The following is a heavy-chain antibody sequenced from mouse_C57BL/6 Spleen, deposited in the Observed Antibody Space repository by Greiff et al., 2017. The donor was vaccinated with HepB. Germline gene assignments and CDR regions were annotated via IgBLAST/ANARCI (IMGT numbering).Heavy chain of an antibody. V-gene: IGHV3-6*01. CDR2: ISYDGSN. Sequence: EVKLQESGPGLVKPSQSLSLTCSVTGYSITSGYYWNWIRQFPGNKLEWMGYISYDGSNNYNPSLKNRISITRDTSKNQFFLKLNSVTTEDTATYYCARDRDYGSPWFAYWGQGTLVTVSA. CDR1: GYSITSGYY. J-gene: IGHJ3*01. CDR3: ARDRDYGSPWFAY. D-gene: IGHD1-1*01.